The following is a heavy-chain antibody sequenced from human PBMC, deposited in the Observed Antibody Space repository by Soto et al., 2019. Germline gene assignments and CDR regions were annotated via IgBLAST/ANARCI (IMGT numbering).Heavy chain of an antibody. CDR1: GYTFTGYY. CDR2: INPNSGGT. Sequence: GASVKVSCKASGYTFTGYYMHWVRQAPGQGLEWMGWINPNSGGTNYAQKFQGRVTITRDTSTSTAYMELSSLRSEDTAVYYCARVNYDSSGYYPHAWGQGTLVTVSS. D-gene: IGHD3-22*01. V-gene: IGHV1-2*02. CDR3: ARVNYDSSGYYPHA. J-gene: IGHJ5*02.